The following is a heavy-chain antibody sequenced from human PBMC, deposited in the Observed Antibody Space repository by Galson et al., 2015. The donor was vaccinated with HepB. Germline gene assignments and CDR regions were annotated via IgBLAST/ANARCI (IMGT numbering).Heavy chain of an antibody. CDR2: IYSSGST. V-gene: IGHV4-61*02. J-gene: IGHJ2*01. CDR3: ARDRTLGQQLADNWYFDL. D-gene: IGHD6-13*01. Sequence: TLSLTCTVSGGSISSGSYYWSWIRQPAGKGLEWIGRIYSSGSTNYNPSLKSRVTMSVDTSKNQFSLKLSSVTAADTAVYYCARDRTLGQQLADNWYFDLWGRGTLVTVSS. CDR1: GGSISSGSYY.